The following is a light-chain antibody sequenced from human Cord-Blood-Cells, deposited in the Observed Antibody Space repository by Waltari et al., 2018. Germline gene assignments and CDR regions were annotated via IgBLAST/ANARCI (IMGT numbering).Light chain of an antibody. Sequence: QSALTQPASVSGSPGQSITISCTGTSSDVGGYNYVSWYQQHPGKAPKLMIYEVSNRPSGVSSRVSGSKSGNTASLTISGLQAEDEADYYCSSYTSSSTLVFGGGTKLTVL. V-gene: IGLV2-14*01. CDR2: EVS. CDR3: SSYTSSSTLV. J-gene: IGLJ3*02. CDR1: SSDVGGYNY.